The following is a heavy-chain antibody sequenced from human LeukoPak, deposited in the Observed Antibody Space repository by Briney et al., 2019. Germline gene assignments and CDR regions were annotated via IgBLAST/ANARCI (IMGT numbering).Heavy chain of an antibody. J-gene: IGHJ4*02. D-gene: IGHD3-22*01. CDR2: ISTNTTTI. V-gene: IGHV3-48*04. CDR1: GFTFKFYS. Sequence: GGSLRLSCAASGFTFKFYSMNWVRQAPGKGLEWVSYISTNTTTIYYADSVKGRFTISRDNAKNSLYLQMNSLRAEDTAVYYCARAHYYDSSGLDFWGQGTLVTVSS. CDR3: ARAHYYDSSGLDF.